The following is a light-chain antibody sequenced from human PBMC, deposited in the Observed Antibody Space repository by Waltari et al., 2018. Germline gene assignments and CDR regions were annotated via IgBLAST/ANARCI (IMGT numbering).Light chain of an antibody. Sequence: DVVMTQSPLSLPVTLGQPASLPCMSSQSLVYSDGNIYLNWFQQRPGQSPRRLIYKVSRRDSGVPDRFSGSGSGTDFTLRISRVEAEDVGLYFCMQGTNWPQSFGQGTKLEIK. V-gene: IGKV2-30*01. CDR3: MQGTNWPQS. CDR1: QSLVYSDGNIY. CDR2: KVS. J-gene: IGKJ2*03.